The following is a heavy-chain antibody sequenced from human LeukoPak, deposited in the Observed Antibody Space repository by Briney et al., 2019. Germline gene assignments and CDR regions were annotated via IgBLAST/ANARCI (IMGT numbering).Heavy chain of an antibody. J-gene: IGHJ4*02. D-gene: IGHD3-22*01. CDR3: ARADYDSSSYYADY. CDR2: ISSNGAGT. Sequence: PGGSLRLSCAASGFTFSSYNMNWVRQAPGKGLEYVSAISSNGAGTYYANSVKGRFTISRDNSRNTLYLQMGSLRAEDMAVYYCARADYDSSSYYADYWGQGTLVTVSS. CDR1: GFTFSSYN. V-gene: IGHV3-64*01.